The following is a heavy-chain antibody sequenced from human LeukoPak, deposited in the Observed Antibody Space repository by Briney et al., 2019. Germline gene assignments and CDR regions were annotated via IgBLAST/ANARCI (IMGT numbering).Heavy chain of an antibody. CDR1: GFTFSSDA. J-gene: IGHJ4*02. CDR2: ITGSDDRT. V-gene: IGHV3-23*01. D-gene: IGHD3-22*01. CDR3: AKEPQLGSGYHPDY. Sequence: GGSLRLSCAASGFTFSSDATTWVRQAPGRGLEWVSTITGSDDRTYYADSVKGRFTISRDYSKNTVHLQMNSLRTEDTAIYYCAKEPQLGSGYHPDYWGQGTLVTVSS.